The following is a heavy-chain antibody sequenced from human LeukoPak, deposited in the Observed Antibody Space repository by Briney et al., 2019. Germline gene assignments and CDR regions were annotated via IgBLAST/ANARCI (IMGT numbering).Heavy chain of an antibody. CDR2: IRTGGDST. D-gene: IGHD3/OR15-3a*01. CDR1: GFTFSIYG. J-gene: IGHJ4*02. Sequence: GGTLRLSCAASGFTFSIYGMSWVRQAPGKGLEWVSAIRTGGDSTYYADSVKGRFTISRDNSKNTLYLQMNSLRAEDTAVYYCARMGTGTPPGPYWGQGTLVTVSS. V-gene: IGHV3-23*01. CDR3: ARMGTGTPPGPY.